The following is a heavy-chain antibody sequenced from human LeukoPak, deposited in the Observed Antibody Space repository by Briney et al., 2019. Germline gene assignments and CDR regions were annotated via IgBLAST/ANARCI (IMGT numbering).Heavy chain of an antibody. CDR2: ISPNSGGT. D-gene: IGHD6-19*01. Sequence: ASVKVSCKASGYTFTSYYMHWVRQAPGQGLEWMGWISPNSGGTNYAQKFQGRVTMTRDTSISTAYMELSRLRSDDTAVYYCARVGIVAGSINFDYWGQGTLVTVSS. CDR3: ARVGIVAGSINFDY. CDR1: GYTFTSYY. J-gene: IGHJ4*02. V-gene: IGHV1-2*02.